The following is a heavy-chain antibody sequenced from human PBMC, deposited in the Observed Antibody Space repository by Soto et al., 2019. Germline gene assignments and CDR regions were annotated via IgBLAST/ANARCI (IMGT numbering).Heavy chain of an antibody. CDR3: AGGRDGYSSPTFPY. CDR1: GASISSYD. D-gene: IGHD4-4*01. CDR2: ISYSGST. Sequence: SETLSLTCTVSGASISSYDWSWIRRPPGKGLEWIGHISYSGSTNYKPPLKSRVTISVDTSKKQFSLKLTSVTAADTAVYYCAGGRDGYSSPTFPYWGEVPLFTV. V-gene: IGHV4-59*01. J-gene: IGHJ4*02.